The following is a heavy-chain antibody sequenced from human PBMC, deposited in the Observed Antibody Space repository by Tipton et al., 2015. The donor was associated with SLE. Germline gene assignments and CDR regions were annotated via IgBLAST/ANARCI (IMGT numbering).Heavy chain of an antibody. J-gene: IGHJ6*03. CDR1: GGSISSGSYY. D-gene: IGHD3-3*01. CDR2: IYTSGST. Sequence: TLSLTCTVSGGSISSGSYYWSWIRQPAGKGREWIGRIYTSGSTNYNPSLKSRVTISVDTSKNQFSLKLSSVTAADTAVYYCARILGVVKSYYMDVWGKGTTVTVSS. V-gene: IGHV4-61*02. CDR3: ARILGVVKSYYMDV.